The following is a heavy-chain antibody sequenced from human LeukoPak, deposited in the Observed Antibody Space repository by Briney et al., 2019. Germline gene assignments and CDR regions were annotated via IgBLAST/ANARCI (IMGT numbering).Heavy chain of an antibody. CDR3: ARGATYHYGSGTYSDY. J-gene: IGHJ4*02. Sequence: GESLKISCKGSGYSFTNYWIAWVRQMPGKGLEWMGIIYPGDSDTRYSPSFQGQVTISADQSISTAYLQWSSLEASDTAMYYCARGATYHYGSGTYSDYWGQGTLVTVSS. CDR2: IYPGDSDT. V-gene: IGHV5-51*01. D-gene: IGHD3-10*01. CDR1: GYSFTNYW.